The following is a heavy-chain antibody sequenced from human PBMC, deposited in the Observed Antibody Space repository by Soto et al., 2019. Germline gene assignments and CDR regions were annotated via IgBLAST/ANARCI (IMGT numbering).Heavy chain of an antibody. CDR3: ARRDGGTLDY. CDR2: IYYSGST. D-gene: IGHD2-15*01. J-gene: IGHJ4*02. CDR1: GGSISSYY. Sequence: QVQLQESGPGLVKPSETLSLTCTVSGGSISSYYWSWIRQPPGKGLECIGYIYYSGSTNYNPSLKSRVTISVDTSKNQFSLKFSSVTAADRAVYYCARRDGGTLDYWGQGTLVTVSS. V-gene: IGHV4-59*08.